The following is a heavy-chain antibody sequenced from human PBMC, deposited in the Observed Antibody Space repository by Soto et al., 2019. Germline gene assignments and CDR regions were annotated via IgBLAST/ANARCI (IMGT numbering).Heavy chain of an antibody. CDR2: INAGNGNT. D-gene: IGHD1-26*01. CDR3: GREGGGKQLLRNLDY. CDR1: GYTFTSYA. J-gene: IGHJ4*02. V-gene: IGHV1-3*01. Sequence: ASVKVSCKASGYTFTSYAMHWVRQAPGQRLEWMGWINAGNGNTKYSQKFQGRVTITRDTSASTAYMELSSLRSEDTAVYYCGREGGGKQLLRNLDYWGQGTLVTVSP.